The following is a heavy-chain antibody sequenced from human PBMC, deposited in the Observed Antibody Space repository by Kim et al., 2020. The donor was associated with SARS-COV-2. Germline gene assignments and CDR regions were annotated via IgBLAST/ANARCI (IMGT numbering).Heavy chain of an antibody. V-gene: IGHV1-3*01. J-gene: IGHJ4*02. Sequence: QKFQGRVTITRDTSASTAYMELSSLRSEDTAVYYCARANPSSSWSQPLRGWGQGTLVTVSS. CDR3: ARANPSSSWSQPLRG. D-gene: IGHD6-13*01.